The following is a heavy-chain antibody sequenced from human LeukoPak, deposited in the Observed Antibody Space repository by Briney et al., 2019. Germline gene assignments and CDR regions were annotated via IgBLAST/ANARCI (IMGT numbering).Heavy chain of an antibody. D-gene: IGHD3-10*01. CDR2: ISWNSGTI. J-gene: IGHJ6*02. CDR1: GFTFDDYA. V-gene: IGHV3-9*01. CDR3: AKDSGVGWIGELSSNGMDV. Sequence: GGSLRLSCAASGFTFDDYAMHWVRQAPGKGLEWVSGISWNSGTIVYADSVKGRFTNSRDNAKNSLYLQMNSLRAEDTALYYCAKDSGVGWIGELSSNGMDVWGQGTTVTVSS.